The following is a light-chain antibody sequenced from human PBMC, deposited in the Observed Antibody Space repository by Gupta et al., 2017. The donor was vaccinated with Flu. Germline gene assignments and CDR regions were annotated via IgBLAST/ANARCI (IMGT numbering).Light chain of an antibody. J-gene: IGLJ2*01. CDR1: SSDVGGYNY. Sequence: QSALTQPASVSGSPGQSITTSCTGTSSDVGGYNYVSWYQQHPGKAPKLMIYEVSNRPSGVSNRFSGSKSGNTASLTISGLQAEDEADYYCSSYTGSSDVVFGGGTKLTVL. V-gene: IGLV2-14*01. CDR3: SSYTGSSDVV. CDR2: EVS.